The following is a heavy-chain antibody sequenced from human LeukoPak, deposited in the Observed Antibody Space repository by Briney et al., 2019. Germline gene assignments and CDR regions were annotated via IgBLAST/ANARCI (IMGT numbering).Heavy chain of an antibody. CDR1: GFTVSSNY. D-gene: IGHD3-22*01. V-gene: IGHV3-53*04. CDR3: ARDSGTTYYYDSSGYYPFDY. CDR2: IYSGGST. J-gene: IGHJ4*02. Sequence: GGSLRLSCAASGFTVSSNYMSWVRQAPGKGLEWVSVIYSGGSTYYADSVKGRFTISRHNSKNTLYLQMNSLRAEDTAVYYCARDSGTTYYYDSSGYYPFDYWGQGTLVTVSS.